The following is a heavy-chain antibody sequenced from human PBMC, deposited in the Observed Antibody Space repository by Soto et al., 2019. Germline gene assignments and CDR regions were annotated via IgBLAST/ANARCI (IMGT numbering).Heavy chain of an antibody. CDR2: IIPILGIA. V-gene: IGHV1-69*08. CDR1: GGTFSSYT. Sequence: QVQLVQSGAEVKKPGSSVKVSCKASGGTFSSYTISWVRQAPGQGLEWMGRIIPILGIANYAQEFEGRVTITADKSTSTAYMERSSLRSEDTAVYYCAREYCGGDGYGGYYYYDGLDVWGQGTTVTVFS. CDR3: AREYCGGDGYGGYYYYDGLDV. D-gene: IGHD2-21*02. J-gene: IGHJ6*02.